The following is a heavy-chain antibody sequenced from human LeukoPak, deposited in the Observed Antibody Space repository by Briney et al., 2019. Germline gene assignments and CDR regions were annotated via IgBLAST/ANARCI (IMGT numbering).Heavy chain of an antibody. J-gene: IGHJ3*02. V-gene: IGHV3-64*01. CDR3: ARGRYDSSGDEAPTAFDI. D-gene: IGHD3-22*01. Sequence: GGSLRLSCAASGFSFSSYAMHWVRQAPGKGLEYISAISSNGDSTHYANSVKGRFTISRDNSKNTLYFQMGSLRAEDMAVYYCARGRYDSSGDEAPTAFDIWGQGTMVTVSS. CDR2: ISSNGDST. CDR1: GFSFSSYA.